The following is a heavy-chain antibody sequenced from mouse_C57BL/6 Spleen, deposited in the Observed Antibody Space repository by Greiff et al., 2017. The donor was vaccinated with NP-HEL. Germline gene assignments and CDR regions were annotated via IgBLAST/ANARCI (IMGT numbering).Heavy chain of an antibody. V-gene: IGHV1-26*01. CDR1: GYTFTDYY. Sequence: VQLQQSGPELVKPGASVKISCKASGYTFTDYYMNWVKQSHGKSLEWIGDINPNNGGTSYNQKFKGKATLTVDKSSSTAYMELRSLTSEDSAVYYCARTQHYYGSSSFAYWGQGTLVTVSA. CDR2: INPNNGGT. J-gene: IGHJ3*01. D-gene: IGHD1-1*01. CDR3: ARTQHYYGSSSFAY.